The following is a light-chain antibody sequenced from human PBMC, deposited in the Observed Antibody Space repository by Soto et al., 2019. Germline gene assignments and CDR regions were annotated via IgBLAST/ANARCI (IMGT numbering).Light chain of an antibody. Sequence: QSVLTQPPSASGTPGQRVTISCSGSSSSIGSNAVNWYQQLPGTAPKLLIYNSNQRPSGVPDRFSGSKSGTSASLAISGLQSEDEADYYCAAWDDSLNGYVFGTGTKLTVL. CDR3: AAWDDSLNGYV. V-gene: IGLV1-44*01. CDR1: SSSIGSNA. CDR2: NSN. J-gene: IGLJ1*01.